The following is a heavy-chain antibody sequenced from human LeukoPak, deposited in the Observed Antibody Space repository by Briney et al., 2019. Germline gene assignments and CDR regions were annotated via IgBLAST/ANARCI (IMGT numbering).Heavy chain of an antibody. CDR1: GGSISSSSYY. CDR2: IYYSGST. CDR3: ARVDYDFWSGPAY. Sequence: SETLSLTCTVSGGSISSSSYYWGWIRQPPGKGLEWIGSIYYSGSTYYNPSLKSRVTISVDTSKNQFSLKLSSVTAADTAVYYCARVDYDFWSGPAYWGQGTLVTVSS. D-gene: IGHD3-3*01. V-gene: IGHV4-39*07. J-gene: IGHJ4*02.